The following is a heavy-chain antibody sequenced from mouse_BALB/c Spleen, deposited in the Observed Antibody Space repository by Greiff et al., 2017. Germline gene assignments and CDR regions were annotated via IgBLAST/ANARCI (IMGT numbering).Heavy chain of an antibody. CDR3: ARSTMSTTGAMDY. CDR2: IDPFNGGT. J-gene: IGHJ4*01. CDR1: GFNIKDYY. D-gene: IGHD2-4*01. V-gene: IGHV1S135*01. Sequence: EVQLQQSGAELVRPGALVKLSCKASGFNIKDYYMHWVKQSHGKSLEWIGYIDPFNGGTSYNQKFKGKATLTVDKSSSTACMHLSSLTSEDSAVYYCARSTMSTTGAMDYWGQGTSVTVSS.